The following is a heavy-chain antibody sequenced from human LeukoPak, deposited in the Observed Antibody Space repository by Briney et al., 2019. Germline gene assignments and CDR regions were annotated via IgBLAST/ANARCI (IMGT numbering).Heavy chain of an antibody. Sequence: SVKVSCKASGGTFSSYAISWVRQAPGQGLEWMGGIIPIFGTANYAQKFQGRVTITADKSTSTAYMELSSLRSEDTAVFYCVRGDTAMAFYYFDYWGQGTLVTVSS. J-gene: IGHJ4*02. D-gene: IGHD5-18*01. CDR3: VRGDTAMAFYYFDY. V-gene: IGHV1-69*06. CDR2: IIPIFGTA. CDR1: GGTFSSYA.